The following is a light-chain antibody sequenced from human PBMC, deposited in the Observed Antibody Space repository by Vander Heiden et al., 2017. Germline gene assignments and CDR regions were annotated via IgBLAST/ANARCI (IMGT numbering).Light chain of an antibody. CDR2: DDS. CDR3: QVWDINNDHVV. Sequence: YVLTQPPSVSVAPGQTARISCGGDNIESQSVHWYQQKPGQAPVLVVYDDSDRPSGIPERFSGSNSGNTATLTISGVEAGDEADYYCQVWDINNDHVVLGGGTKVTVL. CDR1: NIESQS. V-gene: IGLV3-21*02. J-gene: IGLJ2*01.